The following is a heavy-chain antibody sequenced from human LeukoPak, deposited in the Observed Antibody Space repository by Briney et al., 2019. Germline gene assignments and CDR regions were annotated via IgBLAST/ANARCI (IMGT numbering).Heavy chain of an antibody. CDR2: ISDSGGST. CDR1: GFTFSSYA. Sequence: GGSLRLSCAASGFTFSSYAMSWVRQAPGKGLEWVSAISDSGGSTYYADSVRGRFTMSRDNSKETLYLQMNSLRAEDTALYYCARERERLWFGELEVGWFDPWGQGTLVTVSS. CDR3: ARERERLWFGELEVGWFDP. V-gene: IGHV3-23*01. J-gene: IGHJ5*02. D-gene: IGHD3-10*01.